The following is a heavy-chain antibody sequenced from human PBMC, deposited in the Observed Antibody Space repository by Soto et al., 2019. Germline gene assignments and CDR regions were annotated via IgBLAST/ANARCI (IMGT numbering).Heavy chain of an antibody. D-gene: IGHD1-26*01. V-gene: IGHV1-69*08. J-gene: IGHJ4*02. Sequence: QVQLVQSGAEVKKPGSSVKVSCKASGGTFSSYTISWVRQAPGQGLEWMGRIIPILGIANYAQKFQGRVTITADKSTSTAYRELSSLRSEDTAVYYCARDSGKVATTTDYWGQGTLVTVSS. CDR2: IIPILGIA. CDR1: GGTFSSYT. CDR3: ARDSGKVATTTDY.